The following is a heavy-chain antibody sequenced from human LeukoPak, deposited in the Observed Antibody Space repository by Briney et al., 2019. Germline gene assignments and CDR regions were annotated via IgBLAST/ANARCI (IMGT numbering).Heavy chain of an antibody. Sequence: GGSLRLSCAASGFIVSNDYMSWVRQAPGKGLEWVSVIYSGGSTYDADSVRGRFTISRDSSKNILYLQMNSLRAEDTAVYYCTRVAFRRSSYISGNDHWGQGTLVTVSS. CDR2: IYSGGST. CDR1: GFIVSNDY. J-gene: IGHJ4*02. CDR3: TRVAFRRSSYISGNDH. D-gene: IGHD6-6*01. V-gene: IGHV3-53*01.